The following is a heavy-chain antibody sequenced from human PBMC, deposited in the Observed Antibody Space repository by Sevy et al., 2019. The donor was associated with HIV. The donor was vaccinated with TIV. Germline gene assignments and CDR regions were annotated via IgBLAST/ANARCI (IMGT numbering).Heavy chain of an antibody. J-gene: IGHJ4*02. V-gene: IGHV4-59*08. CDR1: GGSITSLY. CDR2: IYYNGHI. D-gene: IGHD1-26*01. Sequence: SETLSLTCTVSGGSITSLYWNWIRQPPGKGLEWIANIYYNGHINYNPSLKSRVTLSLDTSKNQFPLRLSSVTAADTAMYYCAGENAWGRGYSWGQRTLVTVSS. CDR3: AGENAWGRGYS.